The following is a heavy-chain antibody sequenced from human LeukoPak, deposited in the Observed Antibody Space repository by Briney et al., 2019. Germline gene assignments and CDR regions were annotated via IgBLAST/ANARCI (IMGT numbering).Heavy chain of an antibody. D-gene: IGHD1-14*01. Sequence: SETLSLTCAVYGGSFSGYYWSWIRQPPGKGLEWIGEINHSGSTNYNPSLKSRVTISVDTSKSQFSLKLSSVTAADTAVYYCARQNRSYYYMDVWGKGTTVTISS. J-gene: IGHJ6*03. CDR1: GGSFSGYY. CDR3: ARQNRSYYYMDV. CDR2: INHSGST. V-gene: IGHV4-34*01.